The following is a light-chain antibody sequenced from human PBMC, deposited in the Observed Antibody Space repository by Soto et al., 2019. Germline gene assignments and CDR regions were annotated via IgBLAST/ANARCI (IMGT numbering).Light chain of an antibody. CDR3: RSYTSSSTLGHVV. CDR1: SSDVGGYNY. V-gene: IGLV2-14*01. J-gene: IGLJ2*01. CDR2: EVS. Sequence: QSVLTQPASVSGSPGQSITISCTGTSSDVGGYNYVSWYQQHPGKAPKLMIYEVSNRPSGVSNRVSGSKSGNTASLTISGLQAEDEADYYCRSYTSSSTLGHVVFGGGTKLTVL.